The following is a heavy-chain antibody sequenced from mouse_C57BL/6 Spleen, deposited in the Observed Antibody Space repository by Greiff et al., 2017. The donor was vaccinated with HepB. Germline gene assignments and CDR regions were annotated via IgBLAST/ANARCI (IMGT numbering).Heavy chain of an antibody. Sequence: EVQGVESGEGLVKPGGSLKLSCAASGFTFSSYAMSWVRQTPEKRLEWVAYISSGGDYIYYADTVKGRFTLSRDNARNTLYLQMSSLKSEDTAMYYCTSGDYGSSYGAMDYWGQGTSVTVSS. CDR1: GFTFSSYA. J-gene: IGHJ4*01. CDR3: TSGDYGSSYGAMDY. CDR2: ISSGGDYI. D-gene: IGHD1-1*01. V-gene: IGHV5-9-1*02.